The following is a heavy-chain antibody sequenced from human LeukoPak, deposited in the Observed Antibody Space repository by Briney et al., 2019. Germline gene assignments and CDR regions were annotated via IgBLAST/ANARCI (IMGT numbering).Heavy chain of an antibody. V-gene: IGHV3-43*02. CDR1: GFTFDDFA. CDR3: VKDNGTYVDSSFDY. CDR2: INEHGSTI. D-gene: IGHD4-17*01. Sequence: GGSLRLSCAASGFTFDDFAMHWVRQAPGKGLEWVSLINEHGSTIFYADSVKGRFTISRDNTKNSLYLQMNSLRTQDTPLYYCVKDNGTYVDSSFDYWGRGPLVTVSS. J-gene: IGHJ4*02.